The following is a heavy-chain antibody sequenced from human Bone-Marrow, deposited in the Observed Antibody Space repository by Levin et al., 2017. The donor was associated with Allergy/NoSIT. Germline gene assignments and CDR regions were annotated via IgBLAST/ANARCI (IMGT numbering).Heavy chain of an antibody. CDR2: IDPSDAYT. D-gene: IGHD6-19*01. CDR3: ARRLSSGLYSVDY. Sequence: GESLKISCKGSGYSFTSYWISWVRQMPGKGLEWMGRIDPSDAYTNYSPAFQGHVTISADTSINTAYLQWSSLKSSDTAMYYCARRLSSGLYSVDYWGQGTLVTVSS. V-gene: IGHV5-10-1*01. CDR1: GYSFTSYW. J-gene: IGHJ4*01.